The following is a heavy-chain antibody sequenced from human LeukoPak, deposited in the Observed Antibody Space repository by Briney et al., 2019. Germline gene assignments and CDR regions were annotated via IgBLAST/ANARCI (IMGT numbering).Heavy chain of an antibody. CDR2: TYYRSKWYH. V-gene: IGHV6-1*01. D-gene: IGHD1-26*01. CDR3: ARGDLVGATTGFDY. CDR1: GDSVSSTSAA. Sequence: TLSVTCAISGDSVSSTSAAWNWNRQSPSRGLEWLGRTYYRSKWYHDCADSVKSRISINPDTSKNQFSLQLNSVTPEDTAVYFCARGDLVGATTGFDYWGRGTLVTVSS. J-gene: IGHJ4*02.